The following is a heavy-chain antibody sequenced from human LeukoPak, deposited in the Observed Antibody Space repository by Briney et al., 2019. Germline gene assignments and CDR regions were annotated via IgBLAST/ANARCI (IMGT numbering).Heavy chain of an antibody. Sequence: SGTLSLTCAVYGGSFSGYYWSWIRQPPGKGLEWIGEINHSGSTNYNPSLKSRVTISVDTSKNQFSLKLSSVTAADTAVYYCARAPKYYYDSSGHYFDYWGQGTLVTVSS. V-gene: IGHV4-34*01. J-gene: IGHJ4*02. D-gene: IGHD3-22*01. CDR2: INHSGST. CDR3: ARAPKYYYDSSGHYFDY. CDR1: GGSFSGYY.